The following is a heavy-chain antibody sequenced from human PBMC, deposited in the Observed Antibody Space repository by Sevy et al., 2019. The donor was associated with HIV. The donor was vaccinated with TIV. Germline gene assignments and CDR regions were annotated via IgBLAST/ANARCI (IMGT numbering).Heavy chain of an antibody. Sequence: ASVKVSCKASGGTFSSYAISWVRQAPGHGLEWMGGIIPIFGTANYAQKFQGRVTITADKSTSTAYMELSSLRSEDTAVYYCARGGRRQQLVWATAANKRAYYFDYWGQGTLVTVSS. CDR2: IIPIFGTA. D-gene: IGHD6-13*01. CDR1: GGTFSSYA. V-gene: IGHV1-69*06. J-gene: IGHJ4*02. CDR3: ARGGRRQQLVWATAANKRAYYFDY.